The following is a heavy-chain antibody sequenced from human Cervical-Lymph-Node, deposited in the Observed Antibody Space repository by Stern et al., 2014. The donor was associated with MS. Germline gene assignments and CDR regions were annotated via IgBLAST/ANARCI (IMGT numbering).Heavy chain of an antibody. D-gene: IGHD3-22*01. CDR2: INSVGTTT. CDR3: ARDDSSGYAV. J-gene: IGHJ4*02. V-gene: IGHV3-74*01. CDR1: GFAFSNYW. Sequence: EVQLVESGGGLVQPGGSLSLSCAASGFAFSNYWMHWVRQVPGKGLVWSSSINSVGTTTGYADSVKGRFTISRDNAKNTLFLQMKSLRVDDTAVYYCARDDSSGYAVWGQGSLVTVSS.